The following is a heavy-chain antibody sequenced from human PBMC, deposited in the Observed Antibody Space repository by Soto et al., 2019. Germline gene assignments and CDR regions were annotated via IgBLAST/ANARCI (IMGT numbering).Heavy chain of an antibody. CDR3: ARDLEPRTTSGWFAY. D-gene: IGHD6-19*01. CDR1: GYTFSNYW. CDR2: INPSSGST. V-gene: IGHV1-46*01. Sequence: QVQLVQSGAEVKKPGASVKVSCKASGYTFSNYWMHWVRQAPGQGLEWMGIINPSSGSTNYAQKFQGRVTMTRDTSTTTVDMELKSLSADDTAVYYCARDLEPRTTSGWFAYWGQGTLVTVSS. J-gene: IGHJ4*02.